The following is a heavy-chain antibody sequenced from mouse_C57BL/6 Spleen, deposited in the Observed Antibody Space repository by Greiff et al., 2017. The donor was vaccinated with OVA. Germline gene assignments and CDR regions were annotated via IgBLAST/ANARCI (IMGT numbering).Heavy chain of an antibody. CDR3: ARSSMVTYAMDY. CDR2: IDPSDSET. J-gene: IGHJ4*01. CDR1: GYTFTSYW. Sequence: QVQLKQPGAELVRPGSSVKLSCKASGYTFTSYWMHWVKQRPIQGLEWIGNIDPSDSETHYNQKFKDKATLTVDKSSSTAYMQLSSLTSEDSAVYYCARSSMVTYAMDYWGQGTSVTVSS. V-gene: IGHV1-52*01. D-gene: IGHD2-2*01.